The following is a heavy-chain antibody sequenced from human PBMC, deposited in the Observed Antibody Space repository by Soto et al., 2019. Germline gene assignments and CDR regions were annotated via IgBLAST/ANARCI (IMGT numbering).Heavy chain of an antibody. Sequence: EVQLLESGGGLVQPGGSLRLSCAASGFTFRSYALNWVRKAPGKGLEWVSAISGSGGSTYYADSVKGRFTISRDNYKNTLYLQMISLRGEDTAVYYCARDVRSGVVVPACSWFDPWGQGTLVTVSS. CDR1: GFTFRSYA. J-gene: IGHJ5*02. V-gene: IGHV3-23*01. CDR2: ISGSGGST. D-gene: IGHD2-2*01. CDR3: ARDVRSGVVVPACSWFDP.